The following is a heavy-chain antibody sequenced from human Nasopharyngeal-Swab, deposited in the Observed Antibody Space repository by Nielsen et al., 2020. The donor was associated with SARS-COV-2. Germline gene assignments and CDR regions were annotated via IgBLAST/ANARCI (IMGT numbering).Heavy chain of an antibody. J-gene: IGHJ4*02. CDR1: GGSISSGGYY. V-gene: IGHV4-31*03. Sequence: SETLSLTCTVSGGSISSGGYYWSWIRQHPRKGLEWIGYIYYSGSTYYNPSLKSRLTISVDTSKNQFSLKLSSVTAADTAVYYCARGGDYVWGSYRNKFDYWGQGTLVTVSS. CDR3: ARGGDYVWGSYRNKFDY. CDR2: IYYSGST. D-gene: IGHD3-16*02.